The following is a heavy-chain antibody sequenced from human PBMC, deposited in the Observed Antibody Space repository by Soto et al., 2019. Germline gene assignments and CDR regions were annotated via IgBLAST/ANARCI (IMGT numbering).Heavy chain of an antibody. CDR3: ARGEDAFFYYGLDV. Sequence: PSETLSLTCTVSGGSINSYYWSWIRQPPGKGLEWIGYIYHSGSTYYNPSLKSRVTISVDRSKNQFSLKLTSVTAADTAVYYCARGEDAFFYYGLDVWGQGITVTVSS. J-gene: IGHJ6*02. CDR1: GGSINSYY. V-gene: IGHV4-59*01. CDR2: IYHSGST.